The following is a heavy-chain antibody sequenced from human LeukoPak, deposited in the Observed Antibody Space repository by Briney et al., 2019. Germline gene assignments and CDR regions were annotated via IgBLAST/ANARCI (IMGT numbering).Heavy chain of an antibody. J-gene: IGHJ4*02. V-gene: IGHV3-64*01. D-gene: IGHD1-14*01. CDR3: ARLGESTTDFDY. CDR2: ITLDGIST. Sequence: GGSLRLSCAASGFPFRSYAMHWVRQAPGKGLEYVSAITLDGISTYYANSVKGRFTISRDNSKNTLYLQMGSLRAEDMAVYYCARLGESTTDFDYWGQGTLVTVSS. CDR1: GFPFRSYA.